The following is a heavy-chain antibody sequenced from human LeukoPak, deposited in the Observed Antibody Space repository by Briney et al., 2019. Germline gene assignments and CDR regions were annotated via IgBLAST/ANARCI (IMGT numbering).Heavy chain of an antibody. J-gene: IGHJ3*02. CDR1: GFTFSSYN. D-gene: IGHD4-23*01. CDR3: ARSKDGNSYDAFDI. CDR2: ISSSSNYI. Sequence: PGGSLRLSCAASGFTFSSYNMNWVRQAPGKGLEWVSSISSSSNYIYYADSVKGRFTISRDNAKNSLYLQMNSLRAEDTAVYYCARSKDGNSYDAFDIWGQGTMVTVSS. V-gene: IGHV3-21*01.